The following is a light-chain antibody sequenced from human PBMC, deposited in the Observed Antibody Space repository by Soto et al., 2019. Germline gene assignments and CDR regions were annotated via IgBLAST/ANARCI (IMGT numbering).Light chain of an antibody. V-gene: IGKV3-20*01. Sequence: EIVLTQSPGTLSLSPGERATLSCRASQSVSNSELAWYQQKPGQAPRLLIYGASSRATGIPDRFSGSGSGTDFTLTISRLEPEDFAVYYCQQYGSSPPWTFGQGTKVDIK. CDR2: GAS. J-gene: IGKJ1*01. CDR1: QSVSNSE. CDR3: QQYGSSPPWT.